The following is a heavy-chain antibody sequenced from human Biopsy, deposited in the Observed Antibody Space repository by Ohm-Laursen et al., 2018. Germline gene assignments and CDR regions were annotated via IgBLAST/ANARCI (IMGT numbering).Heavy chain of an antibody. V-gene: IGHV4-39*01. CDR2: IFYTGII. CDR1: GGSVSSNTDY. CDR3: ARHPTGFWFDP. Sequence: GTLSLTCTVSGGSVSSNTDYWAWLRQPPGKGLVWIGSIFYTGIIFYNPSLKSRVSISVDTTKNQFSLNLNSVTASDTALYYCARHPTGFWFDPWGQGTLVIVSS. J-gene: IGHJ5*02.